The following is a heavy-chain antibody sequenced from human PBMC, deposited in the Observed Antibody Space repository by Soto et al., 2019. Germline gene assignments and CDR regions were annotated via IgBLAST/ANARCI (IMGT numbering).Heavy chain of an antibody. CDR3: ARVQAYGSGSSPHFDY. Sequence: SVKVSCKASGGTFSSYTISWVRQAPGQGLEWMGRIIPILGIANYAQKFQGRVTITADKSTSTAYMELSSLRSEDTAVYYCARVQAYGSGSSPHFDYRAQGTLVTGSS. V-gene: IGHV1-69*02. CDR2: IIPILGIA. J-gene: IGHJ4*02. CDR1: GGTFSSYT. D-gene: IGHD3-10*01.